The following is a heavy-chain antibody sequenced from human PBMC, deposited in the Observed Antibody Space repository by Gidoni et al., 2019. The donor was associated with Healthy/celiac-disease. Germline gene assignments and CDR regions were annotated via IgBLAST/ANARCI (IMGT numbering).Heavy chain of an antibody. CDR3: AREVEMATPMLYYFDY. V-gene: IGHV1-69*04. CDR2: IIPILGIA. CDR1: GGTFSSYA. D-gene: IGHD5-12*01. J-gene: IGHJ4*02. Sequence: QVQLVQSGAEVKKPGSSVKVSCKASGGTFSSYAISWVRQAPGQGLEWMGRIIPILGIANYAQKFQGRFTITADKSTSTAYMELSSLRSEDTAVYYCAREVEMATPMLYYFDYWGQGTLVTVSS.